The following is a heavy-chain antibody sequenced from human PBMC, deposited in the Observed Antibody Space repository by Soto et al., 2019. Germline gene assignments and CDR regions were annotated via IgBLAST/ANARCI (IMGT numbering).Heavy chain of an antibody. Sequence: EVQLLESGGGMVQPGGSLRLSCAASGFTFSDYAMSWVRQAPGKGLEWVSGISSGGGSPYNADSVKGRFSISRNNSKSTLYLQMNGLRADATAVYYCAKGDGRIVPRHFDYWGQGTLVTVSS. D-gene: IGHD1-26*01. V-gene: IGHV3-23*01. CDR1: GFTFSDYA. J-gene: IGHJ4*02. CDR2: ISSGGGSP. CDR3: AKGDGRIVPRHFDY.